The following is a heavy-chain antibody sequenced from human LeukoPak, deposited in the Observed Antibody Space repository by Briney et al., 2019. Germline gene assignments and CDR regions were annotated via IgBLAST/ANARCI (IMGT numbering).Heavy chain of an antibody. V-gene: IGHV4-59*01. CDR3: ARGYYDSTENWFHH. Sequence: SETLSLTCTVSGGSISSYYWSWIRQPPGKGLEWIGYIYYSGSTNYNPSLTSRVTISVDTSKNQFSLKLSSVTAADTAVYYGARGYYDSTENWFHHWRPGTLVTVSS. J-gene: IGHJ5*02. CDR1: GGSISSYY. CDR2: IYYSGST. D-gene: IGHD3-22*01.